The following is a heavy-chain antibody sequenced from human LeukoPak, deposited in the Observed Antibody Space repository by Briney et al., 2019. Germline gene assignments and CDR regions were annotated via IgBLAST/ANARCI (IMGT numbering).Heavy chain of an antibody. CDR2: VGGSGYTT. CDR1: GFTFSSYP. D-gene: IGHD3-9*01. J-gene: IGHJ4*02. V-gene: IGHV3-23*01. Sequence: PGGSLRLSCAASGFTFSSYPMSWVRQAPGQGLEWVSAVGGSGYTTYYADSVKGRFTISRDNSKNTVYLHMDSLRAEDTAVYYCAKADYDILTGYSFWGQGTLVTVSS. CDR3: AKADYDILTGYSF.